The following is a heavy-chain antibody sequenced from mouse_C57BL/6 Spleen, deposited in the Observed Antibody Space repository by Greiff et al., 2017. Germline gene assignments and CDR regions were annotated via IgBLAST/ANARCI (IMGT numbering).Heavy chain of an antibody. Sequence: EVKGVESGGGLVKPGGSLKLSCAASGFTFSDYGMHWVRQAPEKGLEWVAYISSGSSTIYYADTVKGRFTISRDNAKNTLFLQMTSLRSEDTAMYYCALTTVVATGAMDYWGQGTSVTVSS. CDR2: ISSGSSTI. CDR3: ALTTVVATGAMDY. CDR1: GFTFSDYG. V-gene: IGHV5-17*01. D-gene: IGHD1-1*01. J-gene: IGHJ4*01.